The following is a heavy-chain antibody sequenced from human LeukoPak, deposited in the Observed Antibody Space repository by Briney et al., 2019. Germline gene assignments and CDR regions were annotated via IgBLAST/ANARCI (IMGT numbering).Heavy chain of an antibody. CDR1: GYTFTGYY. Sequence: ASVKVSCKASGYTFTGYYMHWVRQAPGQGLEWMGRINPNSGGTNYAQKFQGRVTMTRDTSISTAYMELSRLRSDDTAVYYCAREVSSWYRHYYYYGMDVWGQGTTVTVSS. V-gene: IGHV1-2*06. D-gene: IGHD6-13*01. CDR2: INPNSGGT. J-gene: IGHJ6*02. CDR3: AREVSSWYRHYYYYGMDV.